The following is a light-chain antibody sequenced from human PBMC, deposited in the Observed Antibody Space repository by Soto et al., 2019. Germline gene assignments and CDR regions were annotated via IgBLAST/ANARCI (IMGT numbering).Light chain of an antibody. J-gene: IGLJ1*01. CDR2: DNS. CDR1: SSNIGAGYD. V-gene: IGLV1-40*01. CDR3: QSYDSRLSDYV. Sequence: QSVLTQPPSVSGAPGHRVTISCTWSSSNIGAGYDVHWYQQLPGTAPKLLIYDNSNRPSGVPDRFSGSKSGTSASLAITGLQAEDEADYYCQSYDSRLSDYVFGTGTKLTVL.